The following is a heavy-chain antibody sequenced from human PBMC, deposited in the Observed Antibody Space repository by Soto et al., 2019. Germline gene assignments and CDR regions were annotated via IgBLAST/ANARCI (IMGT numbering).Heavy chain of an antibody. D-gene: IGHD3-16*01. CDR2: ISWKGDNS. CDR3: AKDVYPGWNLVQVWDY. Sequence: EVQLVESGGGLVQPGRSLRLSCAASGFTFDDYAMHWVRQAPGKGLEWVSGISWKGDNSAYADAVKGRFTISRDNAKNSLDLQMTSLRTEDTAFYYCAKDVYPGWNLVQVWDYWGQGSLVTVSS. CDR1: GFTFDDYA. J-gene: IGHJ4*02. V-gene: IGHV3-9*01.